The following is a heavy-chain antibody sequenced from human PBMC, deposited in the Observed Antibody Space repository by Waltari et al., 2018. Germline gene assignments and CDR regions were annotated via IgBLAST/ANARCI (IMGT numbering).Heavy chain of an antibody. Sequence: QLHLQESGPGLLKPSETLSLPFPFPGAPLISSVYYWGWIRQPPGKGLEWIGSIDYSGSTYYNPSLQSRVTISVDTSKNQFSLKLSSVTAADTAVFFCARRRTTVTTYYFDYWGQGTLVTVSS. CDR1: GAPLISSVYY. CDR2: IDYSGST. J-gene: IGHJ4*02. V-gene: IGHV4-39*01. D-gene: IGHD4-17*01. CDR3: ARRRTTVTTYYFDY.